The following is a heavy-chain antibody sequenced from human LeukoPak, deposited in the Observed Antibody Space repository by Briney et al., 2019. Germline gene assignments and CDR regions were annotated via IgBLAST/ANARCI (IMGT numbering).Heavy chain of an antibody. D-gene: IGHD4-17*01. V-gene: IGHV3-30-3*01. CDR1: GFTFSSYA. J-gene: IGHJ4*02. CDR2: ISYDGSNK. CDR3: ASENGDPYYFDY. Sequence: GRSLTLSCAASGFTFSSYAMHWVRQAPGKGLEWVAVISYDGSNKYYADSVKGRFTISRDNSKNTLYLQMNSLRAEDTAVYYCASENGDPYYFDYWGQGNLVTVSS.